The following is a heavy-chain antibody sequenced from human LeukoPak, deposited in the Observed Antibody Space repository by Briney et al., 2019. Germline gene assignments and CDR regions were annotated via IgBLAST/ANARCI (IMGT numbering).Heavy chain of an antibody. V-gene: IGHV3-48*01. Sequence: PGGSLRLSCAASGFTFSSYSMNWGRQAPGKGLEWLSYISSSSRTIYYADSVKGRFTISRDNSKNTLNLHMNSLRAEDTAVYYCAKDPTHYRVWDYYETIGLSYWGQGTLVTVSS. D-gene: IGHD3-22*01. CDR2: ISSSSRTI. CDR1: GFTFSSYS. CDR3: AKDPTHYRVWDYYETIGLSY. J-gene: IGHJ4*02.